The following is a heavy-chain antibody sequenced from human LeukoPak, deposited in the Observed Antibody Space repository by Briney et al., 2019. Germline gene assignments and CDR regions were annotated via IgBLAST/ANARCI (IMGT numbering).Heavy chain of an antibody. CDR3: ARSDSSGRYGGYYYYYMDV. Sequence: ASVKVPCKSSGYTFTGYGITWVRQAPGQGLEWMGWISAYSGNTNYAQKLQGRVTMTTDTSTSTAYMELRSLRSDDTAVYYCARSDSSGRYGGYYYYYMDVWGKGTTVTVSS. CDR1: GYTFTGYG. V-gene: IGHV1-18*01. J-gene: IGHJ6*03. D-gene: IGHD6-19*01. CDR2: ISAYSGNT.